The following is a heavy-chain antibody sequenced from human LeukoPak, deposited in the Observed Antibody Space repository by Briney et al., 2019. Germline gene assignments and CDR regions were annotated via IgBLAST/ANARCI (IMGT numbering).Heavy chain of an antibody. J-gene: IGHJ3*02. CDR3: ARDEARWSGEGDAFDI. CDR1: SGSISTSNYY. V-gene: IGHV4-39*07. D-gene: IGHD3-10*01. CDR2: IFYSGST. Sequence: SETLSLTCTVSSGSISTSNYYWGWVRQPPGKALEWIGNIFYSGSTYYNPSLKSRVTISVDTSKNQFSLKLSSVTAADTAVYYCARDEARWSGEGDAFDIWGQGTMVTVSS.